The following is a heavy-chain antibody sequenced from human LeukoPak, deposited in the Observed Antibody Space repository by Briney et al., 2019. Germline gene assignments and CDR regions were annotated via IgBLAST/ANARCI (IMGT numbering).Heavy chain of an antibody. D-gene: IGHD5-12*01. CDR1: GFTFSSYA. CDR3: ARKYSGFDY. CDR2: IYGNGATT. Sequence: GGSLRLSCAVSGFTFSSYAMNWVRQAPGKGLEWVLIIYGNGATTDYADSVKGRFTISRDDSKNTLYLQMNSLRAEDTAVYYCARKYSGFDYWGQGTLVTVSS. V-gene: IGHV3-23*01. J-gene: IGHJ4*02.